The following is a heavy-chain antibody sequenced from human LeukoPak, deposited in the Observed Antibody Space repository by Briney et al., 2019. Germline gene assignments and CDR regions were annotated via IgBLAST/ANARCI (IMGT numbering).Heavy chain of an antibody. CDR2: ISAYNGNT. V-gene: IGHV1-18*01. CDR1: GYTFTSYG. Sequence: ASVKVSCKASGYTFTSYGISWVRQAPGRGLEWMGWISAYNGNTNYAQKLQGRVTMTRNTSISTAYMELSSLRSEDTAVYYCARVFGGGSGYYYRYWGQGTLVTVSS. J-gene: IGHJ4*02. CDR3: ARVFGGGSGYYYRY. D-gene: IGHD3-22*01.